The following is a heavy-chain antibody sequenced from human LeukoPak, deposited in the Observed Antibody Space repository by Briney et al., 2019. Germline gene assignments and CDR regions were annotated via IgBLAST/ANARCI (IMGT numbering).Heavy chain of an antibody. CDR1: GGTFSSYA. J-gene: IGHJ4*02. D-gene: IGHD4-17*01. Sequence: SVKVSCKTSGGTFSSYAISWVRQAPGQGLEWMGGIIPIFGTANYAQKFQGRVTITADESTSTAYMELSSLRSEDTAVYYCARDDYGDYVTLFDYWGQGTLVTVSS. V-gene: IGHV1-69*13. CDR3: ARDDYGDYVTLFDY. CDR2: IIPIFGTA.